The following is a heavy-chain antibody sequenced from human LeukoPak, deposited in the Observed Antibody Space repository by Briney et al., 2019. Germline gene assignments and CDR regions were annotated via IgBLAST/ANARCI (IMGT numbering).Heavy chain of an antibody. CDR2: IYPSDSDT. CDR3: ARRDGSRRDGFDM. V-gene: IGHV5-51*01. CDR1: GYSFAIYW. Sequence: GESLKISCKGSGYSFAIYWIAWVRQMPGKGLEWMGSIYPSDSDTRYSPSFQGQVTISADKSINTAYLQWSSLKASDSAMYYCARRDGSRRDGFDMWGQGTMVTVSS. D-gene: IGHD3-10*01. J-gene: IGHJ3*02.